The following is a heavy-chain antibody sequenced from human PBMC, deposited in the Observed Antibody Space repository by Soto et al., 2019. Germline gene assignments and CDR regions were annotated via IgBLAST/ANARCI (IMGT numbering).Heavy chain of an antibody. CDR3: ARLMDPYSGPHLDI. Sequence: ASVKVSCKASGYTFTGYYIHWVRQAPGQGLEWMGWINPNTGGTNYAQKFQGRVTMTRDTSISTAYMELSTLKSDDAAVYYCARLMDPYSGPHLDIWGQGTMVTVSS. CDR1: GYTFTGYY. D-gene: IGHD1-26*01. J-gene: IGHJ3*02. V-gene: IGHV1-2*02. CDR2: INPNTGGT.